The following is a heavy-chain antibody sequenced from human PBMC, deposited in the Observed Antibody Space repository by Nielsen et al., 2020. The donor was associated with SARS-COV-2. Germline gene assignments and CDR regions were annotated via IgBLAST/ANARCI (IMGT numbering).Heavy chain of an antibody. V-gene: IGHV3-30-3*01. CDR2: ISYDGSNK. CDR1: GFTFSSYA. Sequence: GESLKISCAASGFTFSSYAMHWVRQAPGKGLEWVAVISYDGSNKYYADSVKGRFTISRDNSKNTLYLQMNSLRAEDTAVYYCARVEGSSWYRGYYYYGMDVWGQGTTVTVSS. CDR3: ARVEGSSWYRGYYYYGMDV. D-gene: IGHD6-13*01. J-gene: IGHJ6*02.